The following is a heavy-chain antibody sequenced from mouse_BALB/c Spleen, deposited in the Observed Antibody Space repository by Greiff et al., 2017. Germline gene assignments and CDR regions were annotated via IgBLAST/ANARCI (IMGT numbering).Heavy chain of an antibody. CDR3: ARSYGNYAMDY. V-gene: IGHV5-17*02. Sequence: EVMLVESGGGLVQPGGSRKLSCAASGFTFSSFGMHWVRQAPEKGLEWVAYISSGSSTIYYADTVKGRFTISRDNPKNTLFLRMTSLRSEDTAMYYCARSYGNYAMDYWGQGTSVTVSS. CDR1: GFTFSSFG. CDR2: ISSGSSTI. J-gene: IGHJ4*01. D-gene: IGHD2-1*01.